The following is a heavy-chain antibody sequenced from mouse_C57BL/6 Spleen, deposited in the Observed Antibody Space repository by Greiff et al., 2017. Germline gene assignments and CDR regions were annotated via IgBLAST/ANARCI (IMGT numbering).Heavy chain of an antibody. CDR1: GYTFTDYE. D-gene: IGHD2-12*01. Sequence: QVQLQQSGAELVRPGASVTLSCKASGYTFTDYEMHWVKQTPVHGLEWIGAIDPETGGTAYNQKFKGKAILTADKSSSTAYMELRSLTSEDSAVYYCTRERDYYSPFAYWGQGTLVTVSA. CDR2: IDPETGGT. J-gene: IGHJ3*01. V-gene: IGHV1-15*01. CDR3: TRERDYYSPFAY.